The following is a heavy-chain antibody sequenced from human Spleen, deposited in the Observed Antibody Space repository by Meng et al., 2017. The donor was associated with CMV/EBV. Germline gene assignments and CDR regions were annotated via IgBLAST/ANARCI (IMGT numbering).Heavy chain of an antibody. Sequence: ASVKVSCKASGYTFTSYGISWVRQAPGQGLEWMGWISAYNGNTNYAQKLQGRVTMTTDTSTSTAYMELRSLRSDDTAVYYCARANYGSGSYPGSFDYWGQGTLVTVSS. CDR1: GYTFTSYG. V-gene: IGHV1-18*01. D-gene: IGHD3-10*01. J-gene: IGHJ4*02. CDR2: ISAYNGNT. CDR3: ARANYGSGSYPGSFDY.